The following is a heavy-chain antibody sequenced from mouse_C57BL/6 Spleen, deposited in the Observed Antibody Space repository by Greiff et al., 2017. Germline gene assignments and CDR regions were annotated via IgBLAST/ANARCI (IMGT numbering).Heavy chain of an antibody. V-gene: IGHV5-16*01. D-gene: IGHD4-1*01. J-gene: IGHJ2*01. Sequence: EVQLVESEGGLVQPGSSMKLSCTASGFTFSDYYMAWVRQVPEKGLEWVANINYDGSSTYYLDSLKSRFIISRDNAKNILYLQMSSLKSEDTATYYCARDRLGRGGYFDYWGQGTTLTVSS. CDR1: GFTFSDYY. CDR3: ARDRLGRGGYFDY. CDR2: INYDGSST.